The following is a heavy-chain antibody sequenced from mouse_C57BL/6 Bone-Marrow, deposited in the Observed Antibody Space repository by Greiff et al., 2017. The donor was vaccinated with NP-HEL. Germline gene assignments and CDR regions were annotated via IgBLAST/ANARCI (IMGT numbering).Heavy chain of an antibody. D-gene: IGHD4-1*02. CDR2: IRLKSDNYAT. V-gene: IGHV6-3*01. CDR1: GFTFSNYW. J-gene: IGHJ3*01. CDR3: TNWDVDAY. Sequence: EVKLVESGGGLVQPGGSMKLSCVASGFTFSNYWMNWVRQSPEKGLEWVAQIRLKSDNYATHYAESVKGRFTISRDDSKSSVYLQMNNLRAEDTGIYYCTNWDVDAYWGQGTLVTVSA.